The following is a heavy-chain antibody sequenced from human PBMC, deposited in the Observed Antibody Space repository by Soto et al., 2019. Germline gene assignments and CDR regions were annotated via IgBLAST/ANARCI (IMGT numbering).Heavy chain of an antibody. V-gene: IGHV3-21*01. CDR3: AREPEGIAAALDY. Sequence: NPGGSLRLSCAASGFTFRTYGMNWVRRSPGGGLEWVASISSSGSFIYYADSVKGRFTISRDDAEKSLYLQMNSLRAEDTALYYCAREPEGIAAALDYWGRGTLVTVSS. J-gene: IGHJ4*02. D-gene: IGHD6-13*01. CDR1: GFTFRTYG. CDR2: ISSSGSFI.